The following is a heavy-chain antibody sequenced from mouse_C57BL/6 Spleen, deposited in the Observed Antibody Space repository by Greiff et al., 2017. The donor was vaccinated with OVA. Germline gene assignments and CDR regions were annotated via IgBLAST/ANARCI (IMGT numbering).Heavy chain of an antibody. CDR1: GFTFSDAW. Sequence: EVHLVESGGGLVQPGGSMKLSCAASGFTFSDAWMDWVRQSPEKGLEWVAEIRNKANNHATYYAESVKGRFTISREDAKSSVYLQMNSLRAEDTGIYYCTPAYYSNYDPFFAYWGQGTLVTVSA. CDR3: TPAYYSNYDPFFAY. V-gene: IGHV6-6*01. J-gene: IGHJ3*01. CDR2: IRNKANNHAT. D-gene: IGHD2-5*01.